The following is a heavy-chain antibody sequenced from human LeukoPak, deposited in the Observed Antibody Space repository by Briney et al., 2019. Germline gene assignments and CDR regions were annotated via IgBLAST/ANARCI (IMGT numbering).Heavy chain of an antibody. CDR2: ISGSGVTT. D-gene: IGHD1-26*01. CDR1: GFTFSDYA. J-gene: IGHJ3*02. CDR3: AKAKVGATNDAFDI. Sequence: GGSLRLSCAASGFTFSDYAMSWVRLAPGKGLEWVSPISGSGVTTYHVISVKVPVTIPRDSSNNTLYVQMNSLRAEDTAVYYCAKAKVGATNDAFDIWGQGTMVTVSS. V-gene: IGHV3-23*01.